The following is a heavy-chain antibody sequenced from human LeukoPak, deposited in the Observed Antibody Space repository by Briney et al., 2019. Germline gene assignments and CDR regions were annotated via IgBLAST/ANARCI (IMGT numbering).Heavy chain of an antibody. CDR2: ISSSGSTI. J-gene: IGHJ3*02. CDR3: ARERGSYYRDAFDI. D-gene: IGHD1-26*01. CDR1: GFTFSSYE. V-gene: IGHV3-48*03. Sequence: WGSLRLSCAASGFTFSSYEMNWVRQAPGKGLEWVSYISSSGSTIYYADSVKGRFTISRDNAKNSLYLQMNSLRAEDTAVYYCARERGSYYRDAFDIWGQGTMVTVSS.